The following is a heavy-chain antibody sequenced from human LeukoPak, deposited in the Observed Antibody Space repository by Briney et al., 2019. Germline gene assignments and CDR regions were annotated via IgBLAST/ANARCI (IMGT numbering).Heavy chain of an antibody. Sequence: GGSLRLSCAASGFTFSSYWMSWVRQAPGKGLEWVSAISGSGGSTYYADSVKGRFTISRDNAKNSLYLQMNSLRAEDTALYYCAKGKDWYFDLWGRGTLVTVSS. J-gene: IGHJ2*01. CDR3: AKGKDWYFDL. CDR2: ISGSGGST. V-gene: IGHV3-23*01. CDR1: GFTFSSYW.